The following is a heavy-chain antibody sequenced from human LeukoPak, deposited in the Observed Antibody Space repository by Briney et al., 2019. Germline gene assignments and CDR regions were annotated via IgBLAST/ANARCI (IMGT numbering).Heavy chain of an antibody. CDR2: IIPIFGTA. CDR1: GGTFSSYA. Sequence: SVKVSCKASGGTFSSYAISWVRQAPGQGLEWMGGIIPIFGTANYAQKFQGRVTITTDESTSTAYMELSSLRSEDTSVYYCARDEGAMEYAPAYVYWGQGTLVTVSS. CDR3: ARDEGAMEYAPAYVY. V-gene: IGHV1-69*05. J-gene: IGHJ4*02. D-gene: IGHD2-2*01.